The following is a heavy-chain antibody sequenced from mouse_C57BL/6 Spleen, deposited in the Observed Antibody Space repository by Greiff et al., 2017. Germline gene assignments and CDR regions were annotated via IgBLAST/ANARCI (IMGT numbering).Heavy chain of an antibody. Sequence: VQLQQSGPELVKPGASVKIPCKASGYTFTAYNMDWVKQSHGKSLEWIGDITPNNGGTIYNQKFKGKATLTVDKSSSTAYMELRSLTSEDSAVYYCARLNYPYYYAKDYWGQGTSVTVSS. CDR2: ITPNNGGT. CDR1: GYTFTAYN. D-gene: IGHD2-1*01. J-gene: IGHJ4*01. CDR3: ARLNYPYYYAKDY. V-gene: IGHV1-18*01.